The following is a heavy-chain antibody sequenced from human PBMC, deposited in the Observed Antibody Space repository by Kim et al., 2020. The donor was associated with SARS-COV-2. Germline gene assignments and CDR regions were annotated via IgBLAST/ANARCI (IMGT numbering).Heavy chain of an antibody. CDR2: ISYDGSNK. J-gene: IGHJ6*02. CDR3: AKALTYYDFWSGYRQVYYYYGMDV. V-gene: IGHV3-30*18. Sequence: GGSLRLSCAASGFTFSSYGMHWVRQAPGKGLEWVAVISYDGSNKYYADSVKGRFTISRDNSKNTLYLQMNSLRAEDTAVYYCAKALTYYDFWSGYRQVYYYYGMDVWGQGTTVTVSS. D-gene: IGHD3-3*01. CDR1: GFTFSSYG.